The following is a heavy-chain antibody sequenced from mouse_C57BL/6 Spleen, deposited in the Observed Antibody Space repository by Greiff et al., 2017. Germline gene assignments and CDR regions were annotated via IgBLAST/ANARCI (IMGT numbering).Heavy chain of an antibody. CDR2: IRNKANGYTT. J-gene: IGHJ4*01. CDR1: GFTFTDYY. V-gene: IGHV7-3*01. D-gene: IGHD2-4*01. Sequence: EVQGVESGGGLVQPGGSLSLSCAASGFTFTDYYMSWVRQPPGKALEWLGFIRNKANGYTTEYSASVKGRFTISRDNSQSILYLQMNALRAEDSATYYCARRYDYDGVYYAMDYWGQGTSVTVSS. CDR3: ARRYDYDGVYYAMDY.